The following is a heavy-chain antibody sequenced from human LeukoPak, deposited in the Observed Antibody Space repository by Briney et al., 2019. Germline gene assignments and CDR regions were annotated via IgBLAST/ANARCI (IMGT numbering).Heavy chain of an antibody. D-gene: IGHD3-10*01. Sequence: SVKVSCKASGGTFSSYAISWVRQAPGQGLEWMGGIIPIFGTANYAQKFQGRVTITTDESTSTAYMELSSLRSEDTAVYYCAGSNEGPLYYMDVWGKGTTVTVSS. CDR2: IIPIFGTA. V-gene: IGHV1-69*05. CDR1: GGTFSSYA. CDR3: AGSNEGPLYYMDV. J-gene: IGHJ6*03.